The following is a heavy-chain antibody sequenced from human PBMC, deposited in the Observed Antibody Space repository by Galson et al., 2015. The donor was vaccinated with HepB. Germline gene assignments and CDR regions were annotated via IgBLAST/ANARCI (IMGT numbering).Heavy chain of an antibody. CDR3: ARDQAGYCTGGVCYMGGWFDP. J-gene: IGHJ5*02. CDR1: GYTFTGYY. D-gene: IGHD2-8*02. Sequence: SVKVSCKASGYTFTGYYMHWVRQAPGQGLEWMGRINPNSGGTNYAQKFQGRVTMTRDTSISTAYMELSRLRSDDTAVYYCARDQAGYCTGGVCYMGGWFDPWGQGTLVTVSS. CDR2: INPNSGGT. V-gene: IGHV1-2*06.